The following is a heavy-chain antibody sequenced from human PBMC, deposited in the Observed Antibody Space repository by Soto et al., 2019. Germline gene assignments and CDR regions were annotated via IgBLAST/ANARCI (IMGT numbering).Heavy chain of an antibody. Sequence: GGSLRLSCAASGFTFSSYWMSWVRQAPGKGLEWVANIKQDGSEKYYVDSVKGRFTISRDNAKNSLYLQMNSLRAEDTAVYYCPRDIIVVVPDAIGWFDPWGQGTLVTVSS. D-gene: IGHD2-2*02. CDR3: PRDIIVVVPDAIGWFDP. V-gene: IGHV3-7*03. CDR1: GFTFSSYW. J-gene: IGHJ5*02. CDR2: IKQDGSEK.